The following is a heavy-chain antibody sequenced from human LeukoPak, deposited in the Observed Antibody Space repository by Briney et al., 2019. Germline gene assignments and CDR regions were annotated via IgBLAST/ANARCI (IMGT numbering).Heavy chain of an antibody. D-gene: IGHD6-6*01. Sequence: PSETLSLTCAVYGGSFSGYYWSWIRQPPGKGLEWIGEINHSGSTNYNPSLKSRVTISVDTSKNQFSLKLSSVTAADTAVYHCAGREQLVGFDYWGQGTLVTVSS. J-gene: IGHJ4*02. CDR3: AGREQLVGFDY. CDR2: INHSGST. CDR1: GGSFSGYY. V-gene: IGHV4-34*01.